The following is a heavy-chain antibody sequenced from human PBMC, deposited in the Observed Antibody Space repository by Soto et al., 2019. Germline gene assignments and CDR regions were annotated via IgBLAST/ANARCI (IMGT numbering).Heavy chain of an antibody. V-gene: IGHV3-30-3*01. CDR2: ISYDGSNK. CDR1: GFTFGSYA. Sequence: HPGGSLRLSCAASGFTFGSYAMHWVGQAPGKGLEWVAVISYDGSNKYYADSVKGRFTISRDNSKNTLYLQMNSLRAEDTAVYYCARGGYSYGYPFGYWGQGTLVTVSS. CDR3: ARGGYSYGYPFGY. D-gene: IGHD5-18*01. J-gene: IGHJ4*02.